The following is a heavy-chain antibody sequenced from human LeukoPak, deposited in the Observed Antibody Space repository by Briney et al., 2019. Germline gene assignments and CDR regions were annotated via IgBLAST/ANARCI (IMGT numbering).Heavy chain of an antibody. D-gene: IGHD2-2*01. J-gene: IGHJ4*02. CDR2: ISYDGSNK. V-gene: IGHV3-30*18. CDR3: AKDAGQLPAFVY. Sequence: GGSLRLSCAASGFTFSDYYMSWIRQAPGKGLEWVAVISYDGSNKYYADSVKGRFTISRDNSKNTLYLQMNSLRAEDTAVYYCAKDAGQLPAFVYWGQGTLVTVSS. CDR1: GFTFSDYY.